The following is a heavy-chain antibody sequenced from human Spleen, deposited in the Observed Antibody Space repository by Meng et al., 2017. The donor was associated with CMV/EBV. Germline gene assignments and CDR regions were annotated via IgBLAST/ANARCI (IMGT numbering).Heavy chain of an antibody. Sequence: GESLKISCAASGFTFSTYWMHWVRQAPGKGLVWVSRIDSDGSSTNYADSVKGRFTISRDNAKNTLYLQMSSLRAEDTAVYYCARDRSTNCYKRGCGASDIWGQGTMVTVSS. V-gene: IGHV3-74*01. CDR1: GFTFSTYW. J-gene: IGHJ3*02. CDR3: ARDRSTNCYKRGCGASDI. CDR2: IDSDGSST. D-gene: IGHD2-2*02.